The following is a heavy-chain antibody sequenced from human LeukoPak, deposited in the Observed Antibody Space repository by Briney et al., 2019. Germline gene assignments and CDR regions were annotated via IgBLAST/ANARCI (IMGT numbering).Heavy chain of an antibody. Sequence: PGGSLRLSCAASGFTFSSYAMSWVRQAPGKGLEWVSAISGSGGSTYYADSVKGRFTISRDNSKNTLYLQMNSLRAEDTAVYYCAKVGTSSWYWSTTNWFDPWGQGTLVTVSS. CDR1: GFTFSSYA. V-gene: IGHV3-23*01. CDR3: AKVGTSSWYWSTTNWFDP. CDR2: ISGSGGST. D-gene: IGHD6-13*01. J-gene: IGHJ5*02.